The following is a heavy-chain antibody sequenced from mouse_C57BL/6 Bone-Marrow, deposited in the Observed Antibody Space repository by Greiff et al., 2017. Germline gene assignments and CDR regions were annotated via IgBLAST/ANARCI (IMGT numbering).Heavy chain of an antibody. CDR3: ASGNYDAMDY. J-gene: IGHJ4*01. Sequence: VQLQQPRAGLVLPAATEQLCSKAYCYTFASYWVHWVKQRPRRGLEWIGRMDPNSGGTKSNEKFKSKDTLTVDKPSSTAYMQLSSLTSEDSAVYYCASGNYDAMDYRGQGTSATAS. D-gene: IGHD4-1*01. CDR1: CYTFASYW. CDR2: MDPNSGGT. V-gene: IGHV1-72*01.